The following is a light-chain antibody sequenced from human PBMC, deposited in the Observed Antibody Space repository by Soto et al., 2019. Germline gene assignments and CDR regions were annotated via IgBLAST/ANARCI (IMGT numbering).Light chain of an antibody. CDR3: QQYNDWPRT. J-gene: IGKJ4*01. V-gene: IGKV3-15*01. CDR2: AAS. Sequence: EIVMTQSPATLSVSPGERATLSCRASQSVNSNLAWYQQKPGQAPRILIYAASTRATAIPARFSGSGSGTEFTLTISSLQSEDFAVYYCQQYNDWPRTFGGGTKVEIK. CDR1: QSVNSN.